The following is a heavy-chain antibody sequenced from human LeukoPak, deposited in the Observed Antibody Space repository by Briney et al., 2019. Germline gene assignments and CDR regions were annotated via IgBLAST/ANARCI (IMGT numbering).Heavy chain of an antibody. V-gene: IGHV3-23*01. J-gene: IGHJ4*02. CDR1: GFTFSSYA. D-gene: IGHD5-18*01. CDR2: ISGSGGST. CDR3: EKRILPGYSFCFDY. Sequence: GGSLRLSCAASGFTFSSYAMSWVRQAPGKGLEWVSAISGSGGSTYYADSVKGRFTISRDNSKNTLYLQMNSLRAEDTAVYYCEKRILPGYSFCFDYWGQGTLVTVYS.